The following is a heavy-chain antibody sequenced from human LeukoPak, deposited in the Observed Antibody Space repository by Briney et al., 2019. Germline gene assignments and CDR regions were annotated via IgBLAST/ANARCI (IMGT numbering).Heavy chain of an antibody. Sequence: QPGRSLRLSCAASGFTVSSNYMSWVRQAPGKGLEWVSVIYSGGSTYYADSVKGRFTISRDNSKNTLYLQMNSLRAEDTAVYYCARGQWLTNYYFDYWGQGTLVTVSS. V-gene: IGHV3-66*01. CDR2: IYSGGST. J-gene: IGHJ4*02. CDR1: GFTVSSNY. D-gene: IGHD6-19*01. CDR3: ARGQWLTNYYFDY.